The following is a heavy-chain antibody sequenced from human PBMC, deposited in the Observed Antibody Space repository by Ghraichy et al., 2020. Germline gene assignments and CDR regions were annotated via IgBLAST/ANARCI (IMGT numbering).Heavy chain of an antibody. J-gene: IGHJ6*03. V-gene: IGHV3-66*01. CDR1: GFTVSSNY. D-gene: IGHD6-6*01. CDR2: IYSGGST. Sequence: GGSLRLSCAASGFTVSSNYMSWVRQAPGKGLEWVSVIYSGGSTYYADSVKGRFTISRDNSKNTLYLQMNSLRAEDTAVYYCARVYSSSSGFIYYYYYMDVWGKGTTVTVSS. CDR3: ARVYSSSSGFIYYYYYMDV.